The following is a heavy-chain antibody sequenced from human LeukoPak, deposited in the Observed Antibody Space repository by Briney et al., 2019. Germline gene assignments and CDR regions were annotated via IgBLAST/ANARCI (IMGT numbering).Heavy chain of an antibody. D-gene: IGHD3-10*01. CDR2: IYYSGST. J-gene: IGHJ3*02. CDR3: AGAAESRQAFDI. Sequence: SETLSLTCTVSGGSISSYYWSWIRQPPGKGLEWIGYIYYSGSTNYNPSLKSRVTISVDTSKNQFSLKLSSVTAADTAVYYCAGAAESRQAFDIWGQGTMVTVSS. CDR1: GGSISSYY. V-gene: IGHV4-59*01.